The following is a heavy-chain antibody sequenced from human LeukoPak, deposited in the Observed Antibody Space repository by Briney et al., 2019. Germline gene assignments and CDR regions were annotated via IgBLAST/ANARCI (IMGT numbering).Heavy chain of an antibody. CDR1: GFAFSSYG. CDR2: IWYDGSNK. V-gene: IGHV3-33*01. Sequence: PGGSLRLSCAASGFAFSSYGMHWVRQAPGKGLEWVAVIWYDGSNKYYADSVKGRFTISRDNSKNTLYLQMNSLRAEDTAVYYCARDVAAAATGSDYWGQGTLVTVSS. J-gene: IGHJ4*02. CDR3: ARDVAAAATGSDY. D-gene: IGHD6-13*01.